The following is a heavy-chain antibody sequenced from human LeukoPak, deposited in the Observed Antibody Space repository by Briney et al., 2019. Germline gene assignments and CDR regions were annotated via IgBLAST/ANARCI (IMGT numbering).Heavy chain of an antibody. J-gene: IGHJ4*02. D-gene: IGHD3-22*01. Sequence: ETLSLTCAVSGGSFSSSSYYWGWIRQPPGKGLEWIGSMSYSGSTNYNPSLKSRVTISGDTSKNQFSLRLSSVTAADTAVYYCARASYSYDINGWVPFDYWGQGTLVTVSS. CDR3: ARASYSYDINGWVPFDY. CDR1: GGSFSSSSYY. V-gene: IGHV4-39*07. CDR2: MSYSGST.